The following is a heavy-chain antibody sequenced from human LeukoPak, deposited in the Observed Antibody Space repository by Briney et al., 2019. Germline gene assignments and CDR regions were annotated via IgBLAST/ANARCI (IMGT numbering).Heavy chain of an antibody. D-gene: IGHD6-13*01. CDR2: ISSSGSTI. V-gene: IGHV3-48*03. J-gene: IGHJ4*02. CDR1: GFTFSSYE. CDR3: ARLGSIAAAGTYDH. Sequence: GGSLRLSCAASGFTFSSYEMNWVRQAPGKGLEWVSYISSSGSTIYYADSVKGRFTISRANAKNSLYLQMNSLRAEDTAVYYCARLGSIAAAGTYDHWGQGTLVTVSS.